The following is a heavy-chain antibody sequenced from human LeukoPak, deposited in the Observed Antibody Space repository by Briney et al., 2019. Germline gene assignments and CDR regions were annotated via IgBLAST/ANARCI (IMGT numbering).Heavy chain of an antibody. CDR3: AKDTQSRRNIVGAIGWAFDI. V-gene: IGHV3-7*03. D-gene: IGHD1-26*01. J-gene: IGHJ3*02. CDR2: IKQDGSER. CDR1: GFTFSSYW. Sequence: GGSLRLSCAASGFTFSSYWMTWVRQAPGKGLEWVANIKQDGSERYYVDSVKGRFTISRDNAENSLYLQMNSLRAEDMALYYCAKDTQSRRNIVGAIGWAFDIWGQGTMVTVSS.